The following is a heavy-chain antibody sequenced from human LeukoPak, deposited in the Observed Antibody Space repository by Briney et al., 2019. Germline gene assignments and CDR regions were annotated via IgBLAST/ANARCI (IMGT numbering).Heavy chain of an antibody. D-gene: IGHD6-19*01. Sequence: PSETLSLTCTVSGGSISSYYWSWIRQPPGKELEWIGYIYYSGSTNYNPSLKSRVTISVDTSKNQFSLKLSSVTAADTAVYYCARGRAVAGIYYYYYGMDVWGQGTTVTVSS. CDR2: IYYSGST. J-gene: IGHJ6*02. V-gene: IGHV4-59*01. CDR1: GGSISSYY. CDR3: ARGRAVAGIYYYYYGMDV.